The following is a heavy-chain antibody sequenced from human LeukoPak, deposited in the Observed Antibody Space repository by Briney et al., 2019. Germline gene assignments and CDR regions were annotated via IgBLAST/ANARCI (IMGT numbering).Heavy chain of an antibody. D-gene: IGHD6-13*01. CDR2: INPSGGST. CDR1: GYTFTSYY. Sequence: ASVKVSCKASGYTFTSYYMHWVRQAPGQGLEWMGIINPSGGSTSYAQKFQGRVTMTRDMSTSTVYVELSSLRSEDTAVYYCARDRPGIAAAGRPNWFDPWGQGTLVTVSS. V-gene: IGHV1-46*01. CDR3: ARDRPGIAAAGRPNWFDP. J-gene: IGHJ5*02.